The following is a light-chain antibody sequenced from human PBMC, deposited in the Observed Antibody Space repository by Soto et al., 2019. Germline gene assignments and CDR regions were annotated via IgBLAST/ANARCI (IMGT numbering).Light chain of an antibody. CDR2: DNN. CDR3: GTWDSSLSAVV. J-gene: IGLJ2*01. CDR1: SSNIGNNY. Sequence: QSVLMQPPSVSAASGQKVTISCSGSSSNIGNNYVSWYQQLPGTAPKLLIYDNNKRPSGIPDRFSGSKSGTSATLGITGLQTGDEADYYCGTWDSSLSAVVFGGGTKLTVL. V-gene: IGLV1-51*01.